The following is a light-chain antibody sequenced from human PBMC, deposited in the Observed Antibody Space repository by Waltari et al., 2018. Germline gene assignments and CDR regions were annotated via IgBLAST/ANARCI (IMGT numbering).Light chain of an antibody. CDR2: SAS. Sequence: DIQMTQSPSSLSASVGDRVTITCRASQRINNYVNWYHQKPGKAPNLLIYSASTSQVGVPSRFSGSGYGTDFTLTISSLQTEDFGTYYCQQTYSAFLSFGGGTRVEV. J-gene: IGKJ4*01. CDR3: QQTYSAFLS. CDR1: QRINNY. V-gene: IGKV1-39*01.